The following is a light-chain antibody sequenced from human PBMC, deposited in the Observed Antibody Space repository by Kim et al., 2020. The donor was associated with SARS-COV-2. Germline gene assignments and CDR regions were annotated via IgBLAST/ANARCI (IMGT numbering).Light chain of an antibody. CDR1: TSNIGGPT. V-gene: IGLV1-44*01. J-gene: IGLJ3*02. CDR2: TTD. CDR3: AAWDDSLNGWV. Sequence: QSLLTQPPSASGTPGQRVTIFCSGSTSNIGGPTVNWFQQLLGRAPTGLIYTTDQRRSGVPDRFSGSKSGTSASLAISGLQSEDEADYYCAAWDDSLNGWVFGGGTQLTVL.